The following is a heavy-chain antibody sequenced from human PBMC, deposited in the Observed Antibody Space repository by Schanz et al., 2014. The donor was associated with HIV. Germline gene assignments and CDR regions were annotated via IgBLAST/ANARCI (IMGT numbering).Heavy chain of an antibody. V-gene: IGHV3-30-3*01. CDR2: ISYDGSNK. CDR1: EFTFSSYA. J-gene: IGHJ4*02. CDR3: ARGPSLVIVPAATDPRFDY. Sequence: QVQLVESGGGVVQPGRSLRLSCAASEFTFSSYAMHWVRQAPGKGLEWVAVISYDGSNKYYADSVKGRFTISRDNSKNTLYLQMNSLRAEDTAVYYCARGPSLVIVPAATDPRFDYWGQGTLVTVSS. D-gene: IGHD2-2*01.